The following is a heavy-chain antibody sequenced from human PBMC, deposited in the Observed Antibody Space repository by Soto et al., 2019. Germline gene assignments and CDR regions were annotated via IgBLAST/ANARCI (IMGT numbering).Heavy chain of an antibody. Sequence: SETLSLTCTVSGGSITTYQWSWIRQPPGKGLEWIGGYSGFTDYNPSLESRATISVDHSKNQFSLTLRSVTAADTAVYYCARDYGDYSFFFDYWGQGTLVTVSS. V-gene: IGHV4-59*01. CDR3: ARDYGDYSFFFDY. CDR2: YSGFT. D-gene: IGHD4-17*01. J-gene: IGHJ4*02. CDR1: GGSITTYQ.